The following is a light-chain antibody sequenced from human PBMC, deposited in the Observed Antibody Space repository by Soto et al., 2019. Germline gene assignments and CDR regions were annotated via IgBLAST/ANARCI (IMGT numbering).Light chain of an antibody. J-gene: IGLJ2*01. V-gene: IGLV2-23*02. CDR1: SRDVGIYNL. CDR2: EVT. CDR3: SSYAGSSSFVV. Sequence: QSALTQAASVSGSPGQSITISCTGTSRDVGIYNLVSWYQQYPGKVPKLIIYEVTKRPSGVSNRFSGSKSGNSASLTISGLQAEDEADYYCSSYAGSSSFVVFGGGTKLTVL.